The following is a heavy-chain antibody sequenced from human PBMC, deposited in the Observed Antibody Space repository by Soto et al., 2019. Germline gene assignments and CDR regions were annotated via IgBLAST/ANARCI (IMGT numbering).Heavy chain of an antibody. CDR1: GGSISAYF. V-gene: IGHV4-59*01. D-gene: IGHD2-21*02. CDR2: IYYSGST. J-gene: IGHJ4*02. Sequence: SETLSLTCTVSGGSISAYFWSWIRQPPGEGLEWIGYIYYSGSTYYNPSLKRRVTISVDTSRNQFSLKLSSVTAADTAVYYCAREGDLYYFDYWGQGTLVTVSS. CDR3: AREGDLYYFDY.